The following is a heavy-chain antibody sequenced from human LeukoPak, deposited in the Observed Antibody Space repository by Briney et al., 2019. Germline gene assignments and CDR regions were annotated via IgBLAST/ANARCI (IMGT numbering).Heavy chain of an antibody. J-gene: IGHJ4*02. CDR3: AREDGGIAKTYYYGSGSYPH. CDR1: GGTFSSYA. D-gene: IGHD3-10*01. Sequence: GASVKVSCKASGGTFSSYAISWVRQAPGQGREWRGKIIPILGIANYAQKFQGRVTITADKSTSTAYMELSSLRSEDTAVYYCAREDGGIAKTYYYGSGSYPHWGQGTLVTVSS. CDR2: IIPILGIA. V-gene: IGHV1-69*04.